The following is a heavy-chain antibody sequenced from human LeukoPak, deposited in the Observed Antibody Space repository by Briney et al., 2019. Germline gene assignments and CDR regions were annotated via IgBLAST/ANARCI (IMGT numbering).Heavy chain of an antibody. J-gene: IGHJ4*02. Sequence: PSETLSLTCTVSGGSISSGDYYWSWIRQPPGKGLEWIGYIYYSGSTYYNPSLKSRVTISVDTSKNQFSLKLSSVTAADTAVYFCARDYGDYALDYWGQGALVTVSS. V-gene: IGHV4-30-4*02. CDR3: ARDYGDYALDY. CDR1: GGSISSGDYY. CDR2: IYYSGST. D-gene: IGHD4-17*01.